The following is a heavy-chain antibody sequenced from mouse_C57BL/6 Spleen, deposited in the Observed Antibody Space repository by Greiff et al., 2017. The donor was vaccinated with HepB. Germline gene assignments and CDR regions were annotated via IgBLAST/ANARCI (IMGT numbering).Heavy chain of an antibody. J-gene: IGHJ1*03. V-gene: IGHV10-3*01. D-gene: IGHD1-1*01. CDR2: IRSKSSNYAT. CDR1: GFTFNTYA. CDR3: VRDTTVVATGYFDV. Sequence: EVQRVESGGGLVQPKGSLKLSCAASGFTFNTYAMHWVRQAPGKGLEWVARIRSKSSNYATYYADSVKDRFTISRDDSQSMRYLQMNNLKTEDTAMYYCVRDTTVVATGYFDVWGTGTTVTVSS.